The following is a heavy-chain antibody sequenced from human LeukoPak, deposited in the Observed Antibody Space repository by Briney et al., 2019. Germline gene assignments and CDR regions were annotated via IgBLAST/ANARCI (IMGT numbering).Heavy chain of an antibody. J-gene: IGHJ4*02. V-gene: IGHV4-59*01. D-gene: IGHD6-6*01. CDR1: GGSISSYY. Sequence: SETLSLTCTVSGGSISSYYWSWIRQPPGKGLEWIGFIYYSGSTNYNPSLKSRVTISVDTSKNQFSLKLSSVTAADTAAYYCARIEYSSSGSFDYWGQGTLVTVSS. CDR3: ARIEYSSSGSFDY. CDR2: IYYSGST.